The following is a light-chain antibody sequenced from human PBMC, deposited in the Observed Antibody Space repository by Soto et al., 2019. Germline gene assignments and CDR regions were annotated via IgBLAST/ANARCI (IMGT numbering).Light chain of an antibody. CDR3: CSYAGTYIYV. V-gene: IGLV2-11*01. CDR2: DVN. J-gene: IGLJ1*01. Sequence: QSVLTQPRSVSGSPGQSVTISCTGSSTDVGTYNYVSWYQHQPGKAPKVLIYDVNKRPSGVPDRFSGSKSGNTASLTISGLQAEDEADYYCCSYAGTYIYVFGGGTKVTV. CDR1: STDVGTYNY.